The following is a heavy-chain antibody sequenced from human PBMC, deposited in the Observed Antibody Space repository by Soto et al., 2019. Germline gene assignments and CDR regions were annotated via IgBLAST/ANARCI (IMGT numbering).Heavy chain of an antibody. V-gene: IGHV4-39*01. CDR2: TYYSAGT. CDR3: ARNASRGYSSSWYFED. J-gene: IGHJ4*02. Sequence: ETLSLTCNVSGGSVGSSSYYWGWIRQAPGKGLEWIVSTYYSAGTYYNPSLKSRVTTSLDASKNQFSLTVTSVTAADTAIYYCARNASRGYSSSWYFEDWGQGTRVTVSS. D-gene: IGHD6-13*01. CDR1: GGSVGSSSYY.